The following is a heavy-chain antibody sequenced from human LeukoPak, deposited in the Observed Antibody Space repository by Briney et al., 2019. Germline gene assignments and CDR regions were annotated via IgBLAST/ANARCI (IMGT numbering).Heavy chain of an antibody. Sequence: PGGSLRLSCAASGFTFSSYAMSWVRQAPGKGLEWVSAISGSGGSTYYADSVKGRFTISRDNSKNTLYLQMNSLRAEDTAVYYCAKQQGYCSSTSCYIFDYWGQGTLVTVSS. CDR1: GFTFSSYA. CDR2: ISGSGGST. J-gene: IGHJ4*02. V-gene: IGHV3-23*01. D-gene: IGHD2-2*02. CDR3: AKQQGYCSSTSCYIFDY.